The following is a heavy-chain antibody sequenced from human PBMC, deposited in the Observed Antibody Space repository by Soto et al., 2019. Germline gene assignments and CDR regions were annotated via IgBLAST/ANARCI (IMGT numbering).Heavy chain of an antibody. D-gene: IGHD2-2*01. Sequence: PSETLSLTCTVSGGSISSSSYYWGWIRQPPGKGLEWIGCIYYSGSTYYNPSLKSRVTISVDTSKNQFSLKLSSVTAADTAVYYCAGRTDIVVVPAATRDYWGQGTLVTVSS. CDR2: IYYSGST. CDR1: GGSISSSSYY. V-gene: IGHV4-39*01. J-gene: IGHJ4*02. CDR3: AGRTDIVVVPAATRDY.